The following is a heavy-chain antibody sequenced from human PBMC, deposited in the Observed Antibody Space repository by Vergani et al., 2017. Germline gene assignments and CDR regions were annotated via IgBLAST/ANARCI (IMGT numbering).Heavy chain of an antibody. Sequence: QLQLQESGPGLVKPSETLSLTCTVSGGSISSSSYSWGWIRQPPGKGLEWIGSIYYSGSTYYNPSLKSRVTISVDTAKNQFSLKLSSVTAADTAVYYCARLNDFWSGYSTQGGFDPWGQGTLVTVSS. J-gene: IGHJ5*02. D-gene: IGHD3-3*01. CDR1: GGSISSSSYS. CDR2: IYYSGST. V-gene: IGHV4-39*07. CDR3: ARLNDFWSGYSTQGGFDP.